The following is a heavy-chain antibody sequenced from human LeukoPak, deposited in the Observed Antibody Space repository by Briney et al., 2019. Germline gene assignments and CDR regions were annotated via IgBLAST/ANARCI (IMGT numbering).Heavy chain of an antibody. Sequence: SETLSLTCTVSGGSISSYFWNWIRQPPGKGLEWIGYISYSGDTSYNPSLKSRVTVSVDTSKNQFSLSLSSVTAEDTAVYYCARDREGKQLSWASPFDYWGQGTLVTVSS. CDR2: ISYSGDT. CDR1: GGSISSYF. J-gene: IGHJ4*02. D-gene: IGHD6-13*01. V-gene: IGHV4-59*01. CDR3: ARDREGKQLSWASPFDY.